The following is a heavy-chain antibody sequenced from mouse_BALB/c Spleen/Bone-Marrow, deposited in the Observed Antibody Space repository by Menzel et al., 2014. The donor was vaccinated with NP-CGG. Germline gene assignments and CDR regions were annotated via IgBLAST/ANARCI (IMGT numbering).Heavy chain of an antibody. V-gene: IGHV1S137*01. J-gene: IGHJ4*01. CDR1: GYTFTDHA. CDR3: ARSGKVRNAMDY. Sequence: QVHVKQSGAKLVRPGVSVKISCKGSGYTFTDHAIHWVKRSHAKSLEWIGVISGYYGDAIYNQKFKGKATMTVDKSSSTAYMGLARLTSEDSAIYYCARSGKVRNAMDYWGQGTSVTVSS. D-gene: IGHD2-14*01. CDR2: ISGYYGDA.